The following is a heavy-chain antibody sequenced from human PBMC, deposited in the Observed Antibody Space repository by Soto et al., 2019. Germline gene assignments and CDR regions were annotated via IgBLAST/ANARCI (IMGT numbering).Heavy chain of an antibody. CDR1: GFTFSSYG. D-gene: IGHD3-3*01. J-gene: IGHJ6*02. CDR2: ISYDGSNK. CDR3: AKEIWSGPMDV. Sequence: QVQLVESGGGVVQPGRSLRLSCAASGFTFSSYGMHWVRQAPGKGLGWVAAISYDGSNKDYADSVKGRFTISRDNSKNTLYLQMNSLRAEDTAVYYCAKEIWSGPMDVWGQGTTVTVSS. V-gene: IGHV3-30*18.